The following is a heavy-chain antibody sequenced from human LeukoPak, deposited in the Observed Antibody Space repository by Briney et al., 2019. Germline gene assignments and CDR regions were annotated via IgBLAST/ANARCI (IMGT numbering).Heavy chain of an antibody. CDR3: ASGGSWVYFDY. CDR1: GGSISSSSYS. D-gene: IGHD1-26*01. CDR2: IYYSGST. V-gene: IGHV4-39*01. J-gene: IGHJ4*02. Sequence: PSETLSLTCTVSGGSISSSSYSWGWIRQPPGKGLEWIGSIYYSGSTYYNPSLKSRVTISVDTSKNQFSLKLSSVTAADTAVYYCASGGSWVYFDYWGQGTLVTVSS.